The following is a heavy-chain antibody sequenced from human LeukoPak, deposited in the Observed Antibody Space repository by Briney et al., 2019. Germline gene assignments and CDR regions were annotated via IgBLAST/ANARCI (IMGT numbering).Heavy chain of an antibody. V-gene: IGHV3-30*04. J-gene: IGHJ4*02. D-gene: IGHD4-23*01. CDR3: ARESYYGGSDY. CDR1: GFIFRRYA. Sequence: GRSLRLSCAASGFIFRRYAMHWVRQAPGKGLEWVAVIAFDGNKKYYADSVKGRFTISRDNSKNTLYLQMNSLRAEDTAVYYCARESYYGGSDYWGQGTLVTVSS. CDR2: IAFDGNKK.